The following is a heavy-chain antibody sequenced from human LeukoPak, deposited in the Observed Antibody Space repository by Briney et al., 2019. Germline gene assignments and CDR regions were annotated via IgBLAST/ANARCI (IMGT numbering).Heavy chain of an antibody. V-gene: IGHV4-39*07. J-gene: IGHJ4*02. CDR3: AREPTVVTLGGYFDP. CDR2: IFYSGTT. Sequence: SETLSLTCTVSGGSVSSASDFWGWIRQPPGKGLEWIGTIFYSGTTYYNASLKSRVSISLHTSKNQFSLKLSSVNAADTAVYYCAREPTVVTLGGYFDPWGQGTLVTVSS. CDR1: GGSVSSASDF. D-gene: IGHD4-23*01.